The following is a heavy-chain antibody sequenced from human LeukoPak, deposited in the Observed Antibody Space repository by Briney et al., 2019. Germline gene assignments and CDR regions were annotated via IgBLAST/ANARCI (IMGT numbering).Heavy chain of an antibody. J-gene: IGHJ4*02. CDR3: ARDLQDYGEDY. V-gene: IGHV1-18*04. CDR2: ISAYNGNT. D-gene: IGHD4-17*01. Sequence: ASVKVSCKASGYTFTGYYMHWVRQAPGQGLEWMGWISAYNGNTNYAQKLQGRVTMTTDTSTSTAYMELRSLRSDDTAVYYCARDLQDYGEDYWGQGTLVTVSS. CDR1: GYTFTGYY.